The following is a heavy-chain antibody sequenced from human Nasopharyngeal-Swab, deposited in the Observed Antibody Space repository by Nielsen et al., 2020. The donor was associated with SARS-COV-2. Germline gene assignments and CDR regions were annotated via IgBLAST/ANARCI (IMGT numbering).Heavy chain of an antibody. D-gene: IGHD3-16*01. CDR3: ARGGRCDYYDALDVWGRGLDV. Sequence: SETLSLTCAFYGGSFSGNYWHWIRQPPGEGLEWIGEISPSGGTNYGPSLKNRVTISLDKSKYQFSLTIRSATAADTAVYFCARGGRCDYYDALDVWGRGLDVWGQGTKVTVSS. J-gene: IGHJ6*02. CDR2: ISPSGGT. CDR1: GGSFSGNY. V-gene: IGHV4-34*01.